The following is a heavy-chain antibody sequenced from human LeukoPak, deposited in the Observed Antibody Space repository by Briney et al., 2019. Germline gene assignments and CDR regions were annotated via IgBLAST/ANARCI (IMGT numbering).Heavy chain of an antibody. CDR2: IYTSGST. J-gene: IGHJ5*02. Sequence: KPSETLSLTCTVSGGSISSYYWSWIRQPAGKGLEWIGRIYTSGSTNYNPSLKSRVTMSVDTPKNQFSLKLSSVTAADTAVYYCARDLDIVVVPAAEQRGWFDPWGQGTLVTVSS. CDR1: GGSISSYY. D-gene: IGHD2-2*01. V-gene: IGHV4-4*07. CDR3: ARDLDIVVVPAAEQRGWFDP.